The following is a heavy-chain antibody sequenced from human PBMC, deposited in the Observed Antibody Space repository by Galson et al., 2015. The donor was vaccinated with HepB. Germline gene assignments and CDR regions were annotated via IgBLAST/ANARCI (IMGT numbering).Heavy chain of an antibody. J-gene: IGHJ5*02. D-gene: IGHD2-2*01. CDR3: ARGGVGCSSTSCYSSWFDP. CDR2: ISAYNGNT. V-gene: IGHV1-18*04. CDR1: GYTFTSYG. Sequence: SVKVSCKASGYTFTSYGISWVRQAPGQGLEWMGWISAYNGNTNYAQKLQGRVTMTTDTSTSTAYMELRSLRSDDTAVYYCARGGVGCSSTSCYSSWFDPWGQGTLVTVSS.